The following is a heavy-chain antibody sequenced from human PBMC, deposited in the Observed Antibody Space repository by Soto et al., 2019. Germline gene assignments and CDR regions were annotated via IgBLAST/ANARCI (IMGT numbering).Heavy chain of an antibody. D-gene: IGHD4-17*01. CDR3: ARENILRKIDY. CDR2: ISSSGSTR. V-gene: IGHV3-11*01. J-gene: IGHJ4*02. CDR1: GFTFSDYY. Sequence: PGGSLRLSCAASGFTFSDYYMSWIRQAPGKGLEGVSYISSSGSTRYYADSLKGRFTTSRDNAKNSLYLQMNSLRAEDTAVYYCARENILRKIDYWGQGTLVTVSS.